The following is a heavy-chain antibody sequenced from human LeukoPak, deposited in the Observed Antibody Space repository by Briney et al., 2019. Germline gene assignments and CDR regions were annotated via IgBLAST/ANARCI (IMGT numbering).Heavy chain of an antibody. Sequence: PGGSLRLSCAASGFTFSNYAMNWVRQAPGKGLEWISYINSDIYSNTIYYADTVEGRFTISRDNGKNSLYLQMNSLRDEDTAVYYCARDRDYAFDYWGQGTLVTVSS. CDR2: INSDIYSNTI. CDR3: ARDRDYAFDY. D-gene: IGHD4-17*01. CDR1: GFTFSNYA. J-gene: IGHJ4*02. V-gene: IGHV3-48*02.